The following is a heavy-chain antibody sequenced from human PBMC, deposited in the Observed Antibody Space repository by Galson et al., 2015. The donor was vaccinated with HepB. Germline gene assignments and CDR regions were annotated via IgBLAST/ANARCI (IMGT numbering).Heavy chain of an antibody. CDR1: GFTFSSYS. V-gene: IGHV3-21*01. J-gene: IGHJ3*02. CDR2: ISSSSSYI. CDR3: ARDGRYDYVWGSYRIGDAFDI. Sequence: SLRLSCAASGFTFSSYSMNWVRQAPGKGLEWVSSISSSSSYIYYADSVKGRFTISRDNAKNSLYLQMNSLRAEDTAVYYCARDGRYDYVWGSYRIGDAFDIWGQGTMVTVSS. D-gene: IGHD3-16*02.